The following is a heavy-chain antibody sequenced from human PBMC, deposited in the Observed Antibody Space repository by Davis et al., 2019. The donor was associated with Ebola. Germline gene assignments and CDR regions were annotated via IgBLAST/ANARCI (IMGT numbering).Heavy chain of an antibody. CDR1: GFTFSSYS. CDR2: ISSSSSTI. CDR3: AREMVRYYYGMDV. Sequence: GESLKTSCAASGFTFSSYSMNWVRQASGKGLEWVSYISSSSSTIYYADSVKGRFTISRDNAKNSLYLQMNSLRDEDTAVYYCAREMVRYYYGMDVWGQGTAVTVSS. V-gene: IGHV3-48*02. J-gene: IGHJ6*02. D-gene: IGHD2-8*01.